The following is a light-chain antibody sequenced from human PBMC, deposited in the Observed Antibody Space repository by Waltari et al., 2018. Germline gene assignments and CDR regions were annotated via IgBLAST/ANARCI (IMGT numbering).Light chain of an antibody. CDR2: DVS. J-gene: IGLJ3*02. Sequence: QSALTQPASVSGSPGQSITISCTGTSSDVGGYNFVSWYQQYPGKAPKIMIYDVSERPSGVSNRSSGSKSGNTASLTISGLQAEDEADYYCSSYTSSSTLVFGGGTRLTVL. CDR1: SSDVGGYNF. CDR3: SSYTSSSTLV. V-gene: IGLV2-14*03.